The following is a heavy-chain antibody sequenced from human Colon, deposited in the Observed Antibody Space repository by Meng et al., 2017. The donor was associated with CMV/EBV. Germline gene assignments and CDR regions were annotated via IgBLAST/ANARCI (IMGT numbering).Heavy chain of an antibody. CDR3: AREITTAVPHTYYYYYYGMDV. Sequence: GESLKISCAASGFTFSSYWMSWVRQAPGKGLEWVANIKQDGSEKYYVDSVKGRFTIPRDNAKNSLYLQMNSLRAEDTAVYYCAREITTAVPHTYYYYYYGMDVWGQGTTVTVSS. CDR1: GFTFSSYW. V-gene: IGHV3-7*01. D-gene: IGHD4-11*01. CDR2: IKQDGSEK. J-gene: IGHJ6*02.